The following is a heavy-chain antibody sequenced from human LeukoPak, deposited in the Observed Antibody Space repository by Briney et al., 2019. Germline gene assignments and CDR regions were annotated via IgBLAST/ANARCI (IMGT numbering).Heavy chain of an antibody. CDR1: VYTFTSYD. J-gene: IGHJ5*02. V-gene: IGHV1-8*01. Sequence: ASVKLSYKASVYTFTSYDINCVRQDTAQGLEWMGWMNPNSGNTGYAQKFQGRVTMTRNTSISTAYMELGSLRSEDTAVYYCARGSYSGSYYSNNNWFDPWGQGTLSPSPQ. CDR2: MNPNSGNT. CDR3: ARGSYSGSYYSNNNWFDP. D-gene: IGHD1-26*01.